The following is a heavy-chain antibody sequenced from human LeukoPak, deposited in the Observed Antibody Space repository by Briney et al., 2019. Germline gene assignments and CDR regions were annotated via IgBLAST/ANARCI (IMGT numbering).Heavy chain of an antibody. CDR3: AKDHQWELPNYFDY. CDR2: ISGDGGST. V-gene: IGHV3-43*02. Sequence: GGSLRLSCAASGFTFDDYTMHWVRQAPGKGLEWVSLISGDGGSTYYADSVKGRFTISRDNSKNSLYLQMNSLRTEDTALYYCAKDHQWELPNYFDYWGQGTLVTVSS. J-gene: IGHJ4*02. CDR1: GFTFDDYT. D-gene: IGHD1-26*01.